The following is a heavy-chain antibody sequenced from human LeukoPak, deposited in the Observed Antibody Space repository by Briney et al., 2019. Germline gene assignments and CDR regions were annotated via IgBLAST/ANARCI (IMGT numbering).Heavy chain of an antibody. CDR3: ARPAYTDTIFGVAPFDY. J-gene: IGHJ4*02. V-gene: IGHV3-7*01. CDR1: GVTFSSYW. CDR2: IKQDGSEK. D-gene: IGHD3-3*01. Sequence: GGSLRLSCAASGVTFSSYWMSWVRQAPGKGLEWVANIKQDGSEKYYVDSVKGRFTISRDNAKNSLYLQMNSLRAEDTAVYYCARPAYTDTIFGVAPFDYWGQGTLVTVSS.